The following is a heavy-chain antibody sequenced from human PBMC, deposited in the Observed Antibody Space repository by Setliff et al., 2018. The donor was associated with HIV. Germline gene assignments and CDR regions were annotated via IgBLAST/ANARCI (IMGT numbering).Heavy chain of an antibody. J-gene: IGHJ4*02. V-gene: IGHV4-34*01. CDR1: GFTFSSYG. Sequence: CAASGFTFSSYGMHWVRQAPGKDLEWIGEINHSGSTNYNPSLKSRVTISVDTSKNQFSLKLTSVIAADTAVYFCARHGAYYDFLTYYYPRYYFDCWGQGTLVTVSS. CDR3: ARHGAYYDFLTYYYPRYYFDC. D-gene: IGHD3-9*01. CDR2: INHSGST.